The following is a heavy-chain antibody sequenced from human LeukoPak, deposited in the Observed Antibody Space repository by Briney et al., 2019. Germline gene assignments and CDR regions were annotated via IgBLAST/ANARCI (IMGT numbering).Heavy chain of an antibody. CDR1: GFTFSSYS. CDR3: ARAGPPYSGSYSFDY. D-gene: IGHD1-26*01. J-gene: IGHJ4*02. Sequence: GGSLRLSCAASGFTFSSYSMNWVRQAPGKGLEWVSSISSSSSYIYYADSVKGRFTISRDNAKNSLYLQMNSLRAEDTAVYYCARAGPPYSGSYSFDYWGQGPLVTVSS. CDR2: ISSSSSYI. V-gene: IGHV3-21*01.